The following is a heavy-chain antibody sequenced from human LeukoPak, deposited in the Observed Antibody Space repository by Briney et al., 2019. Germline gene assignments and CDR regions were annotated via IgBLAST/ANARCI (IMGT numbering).Heavy chain of an antibody. CDR3: ARERCSSTSCYIDY. V-gene: IGHV4-30-4*08. D-gene: IGHD2-2*02. CDR1: GGSISSGDYY. Sequence: SETLSLTCTVSGGSISSGDYYWSWIRRPPGKGLEWIGYIYYSGSTYYNPSLKSRVTISVDTSKNQFSLKLSSVTAADTAVYYCARERCSSTSCYIDYWGQGTLVTVSS. J-gene: IGHJ4*02. CDR2: IYYSGST.